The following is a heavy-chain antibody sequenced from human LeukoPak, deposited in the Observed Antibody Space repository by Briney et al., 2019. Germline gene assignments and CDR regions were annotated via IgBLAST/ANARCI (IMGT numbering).Heavy chain of an antibody. Sequence: ASVKVSCKASGYTFSSYGISWVRQAPGQGLEWMGWISVYSGNTNYAQRFQDRVTMTTDTSTTTAYMELRSLRSDDTAMYYCARDANGLLGDYWGQGTLITVSS. CDR2: ISVYSGNT. J-gene: IGHJ4*02. CDR1: GYTFSSYG. V-gene: IGHV1-18*01. CDR3: ARDANGLLGDY. D-gene: IGHD2-8*01.